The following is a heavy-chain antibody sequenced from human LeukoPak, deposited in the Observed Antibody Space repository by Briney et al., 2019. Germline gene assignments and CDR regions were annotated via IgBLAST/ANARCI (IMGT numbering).Heavy chain of an antibody. CDR1: GFTFSSYA. Sequence: GGSLRLSCAASGFTFSSYAMNWGRQAPGKGLEWVSSIGSSRSYIYYADSVKGRFTISRDNAKNSPYLQMNSLRAEDTAVYYCARLYYYGSGFDPWGQGTLVTVSS. D-gene: IGHD3-10*01. CDR2: IGSSRSYI. V-gene: IGHV3-21*01. J-gene: IGHJ5*02. CDR3: ARLYYYGSGFDP.